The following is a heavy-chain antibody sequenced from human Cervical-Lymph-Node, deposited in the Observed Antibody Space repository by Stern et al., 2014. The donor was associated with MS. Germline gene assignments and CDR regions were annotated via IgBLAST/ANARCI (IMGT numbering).Heavy chain of an antibody. J-gene: IGHJ4*02. Sequence: VQLVQSGPEVKRPGESLKISCQASGYTFTSYWIGWVRQMPGKGLEWIAIIFPGGSDIRYSPSFQRQVTISADKSSSTAYLQWNNLKASDTAIYYCARQRYFDYWGQGTLVTVSS. V-gene: IGHV5-51*01. CDR3: ARQRYFDY. CDR2: IFPGGSDI. CDR1: GYTFTSYW.